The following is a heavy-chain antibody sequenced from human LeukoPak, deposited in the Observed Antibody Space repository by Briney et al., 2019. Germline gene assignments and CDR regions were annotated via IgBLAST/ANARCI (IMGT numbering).Heavy chain of an antibody. CDR1: GGSISSNKYY. V-gene: IGHV4-39*01. D-gene: IGHD1-26*01. Sequence: SETLSLTCTVSGGSISSNKYYWGWIRQPPGKGLEWIGSIYYSGSTYYNPSLKSRVTISVDTSKNQFSLKLGSVTAADTAVFYCATPYSGGYHGLDIWGQGTMVTVSS. CDR2: IYYSGST. CDR3: ATPYSGGYHGLDI. J-gene: IGHJ3*02.